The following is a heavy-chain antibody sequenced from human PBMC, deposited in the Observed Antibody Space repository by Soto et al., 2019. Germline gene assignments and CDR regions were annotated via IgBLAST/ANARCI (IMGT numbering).Heavy chain of an antibody. D-gene: IGHD2-2*01. J-gene: IGHJ5*02. V-gene: IGHV2-5*01. CDR3: AHKRCGTTSCYRGWFDP. Sequence: SGPTLVNPTQTLTLTCTFSGFSLSSNVLAVVWIREPAGKALEWLALIYWNDDKPYSPSLKSRLTLTKDTSNNQVVLTMTNMDPVDTATYYCAHKRCGTTSCYRGWFDPWGRGTLVTVS. CDR1: GFSLSSNVLA. CDR2: IYWNDDK.